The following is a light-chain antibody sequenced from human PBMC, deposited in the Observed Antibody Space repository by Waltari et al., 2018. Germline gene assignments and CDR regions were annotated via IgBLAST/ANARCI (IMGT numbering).Light chain of an antibody. CDR2: KAS. CDR1: QGISSY. V-gene: IGKV1-9*01. CDR3: QQHNTNPWT. J-gene: IGKJ1*01. Sequence: IQMTQSPSSLSASVGDRVTITCRASQGISSYLAWYQQKPGKSPRLLIYKASTLQSGVPSRFSGSGSGTDFTLTISSLQPEDFAIYYCQQHNTNPWTFGQGTKVEIK.